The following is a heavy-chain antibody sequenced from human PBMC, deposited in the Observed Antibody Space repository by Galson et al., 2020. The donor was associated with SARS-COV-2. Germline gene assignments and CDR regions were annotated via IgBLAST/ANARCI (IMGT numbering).Heavy chain of an antibody. Sequence: GGSLTLSCAASGFTFSSYSMNWVRQAPGTGLERVSYISSSSSTIYYADSVKGRFTISRDNAKNSLYLQMNSLRAEDTAAYYCARGNSGSYFDAFDIWGQGTMVTVSS. CDR3: ARGNSGSYFDAFDI. CDR2: ISSSSSTI. J-gene: IGHJ3*02. D-gene: IGHD1-26*01. V-gene: IGHV3-48*01. CDR1: GFTFSSYS.